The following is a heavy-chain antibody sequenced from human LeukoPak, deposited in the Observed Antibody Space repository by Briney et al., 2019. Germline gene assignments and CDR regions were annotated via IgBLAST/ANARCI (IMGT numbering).Heavy chain of an antibody. V-gene: IGHV3-74*01. CDR3: ARERTIAVAAYDY. J-gene: IGHJ4*02. CDR1: AFTFSSYW. Sequence: PGGSLRLSCAASAFTFSSYWMHWVRQAPGKGLVWVSRINSDGSSTSYADSVKGRFTISRDNAKNTLYLQMNSLRAQGTAVYYCARERTIAVAAYDYWGQGTLVTVSS. CDR2: INSDGSST. D-gene: IGHD6-19*01.